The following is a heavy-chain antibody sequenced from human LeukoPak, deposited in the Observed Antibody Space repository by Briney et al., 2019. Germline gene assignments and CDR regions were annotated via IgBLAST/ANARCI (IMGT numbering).Heavy chain of an antibody. Sequence: GGSLRLSCAASGFTFSSYTMNWVRQAPGKGLEWVSSISTSSSYIYYADSVKGRFSISRDNAKNSLYLQMNSLRAEDTAVYYCTREQDREAAATVIGDSWGQGTLVTVSS. D-gene: IGHD2-15*01. V-gene: IGHV3-21*01. CDR1: GFTFSSYT. J-gene: IGHJ4*02. CDR3: TREQDREAAATVIGDS. CDR2: ISTSSSYI.